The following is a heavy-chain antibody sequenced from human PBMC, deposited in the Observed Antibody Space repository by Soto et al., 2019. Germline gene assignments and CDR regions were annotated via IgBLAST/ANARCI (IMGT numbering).Heavy chain of an antibody. CDR3: AKPYRVGAAHNDY. D-gene: IGHD1-26*01. Sequence: PGGSLRLSCAASGFTFSSYGMHWVRQAPGKGLEWVAVISYDGSNKYYADSVKGRFTISRDNSRNTLYLQMNSLRAEDTVVFYCAKPYRVGAAHNDYWGQGTLVTVSS. CDR1: GFTFSSYG. CDR2: ISYDGSNK. V-gene: IGHV3-30*18. J-gene: IGHJ4*02.